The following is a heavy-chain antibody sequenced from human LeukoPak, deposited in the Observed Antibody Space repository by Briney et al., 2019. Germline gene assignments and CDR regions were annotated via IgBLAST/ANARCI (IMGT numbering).Heavy chain of an antibody. CDR1: GFTFSSYS. D-gene: IGHD3-3*01. CDR2: ISSSSSYI. CDR3: ARDRPPYDFWSGYYFDFQH. Sequence: PGGSLRLSCAASGFTFSSYSMNWVRQAPGKGLEWVSSISSSSSYIYYADSVKGRFTNSRDNAKNSLYLQMNSLRAEDTAVYYCARDRPPYDFWSGYYFDFQHWGQGTLVTVSS. J-gene: IGHJ1*01. V-gene: IGHV3-21*01.